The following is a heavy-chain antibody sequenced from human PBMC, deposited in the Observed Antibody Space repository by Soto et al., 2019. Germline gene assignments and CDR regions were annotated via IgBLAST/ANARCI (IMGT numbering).Heavy chain of an antibody. CDR1: GFTLSDYW. J-gene: IGHJ4*02. CDR3: ASSMGRGGNDY. V-gene: IGHV3-7*05. D-gene: IGHD3-10*01. CDR2: IKTDGSEK. Sequence: EVQLVESGGGLVQPGGSLRLSCAASGFTLSDYWMSWVRQAPGKGLECVAIIKTDGSEKYYVDPVKGRFTISRDNAKNSLYLQMNSLRAEDTAVYYCASSMGRGGNDYWGQGTLVAVSS.